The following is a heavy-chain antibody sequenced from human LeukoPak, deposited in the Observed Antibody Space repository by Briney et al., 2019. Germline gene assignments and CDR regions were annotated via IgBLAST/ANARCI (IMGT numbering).Heavy chain of an antibody. CDR3: ASAYYYESSAGRAFDI. CDR2: IYPGDSDT. D-gene: IGHD3-22*01. CDR1: GYSFTSYW. J-gene: IGHJ3*02. V-gene: IGHV5-51*01. Sequence: GESLKISCKGSGYSFTSYWIGWVRQMPGKGLEWMGIIYPGDSDTRYSPSFQGQVTISADKSISTAYLQWSSLKASDTAMYYCASAYYYESSAGRAFDIWGRGTMVTVSS.